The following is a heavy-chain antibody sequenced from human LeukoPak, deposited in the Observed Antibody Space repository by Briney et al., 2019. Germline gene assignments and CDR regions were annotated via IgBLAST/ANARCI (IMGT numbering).Heavy chain of an antibody. Sequence: GASVKVSCKASGYTFTGYNVHWVRQAPGQGLEWMGWINPNSGGTNYAQKFQGRVTMTRDTSISTAYVELSSLTSDDTAVYYCARAHSAWDFDYWGQGTLVTVSS. CDR3: ARAHSAWDFDY. D-gene: IGHD6-19*01. V-gene: IGHV1-2*02. J-gene: IGHJ4*02. CDR1: GYTFTGYN. CDR2: INPNSGGT.